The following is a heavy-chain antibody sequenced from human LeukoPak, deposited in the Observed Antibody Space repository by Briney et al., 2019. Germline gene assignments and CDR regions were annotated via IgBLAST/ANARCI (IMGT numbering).Heavy chain of an antibody. D-gene: IGHD2-15*01. Sequence: SETLSLTCTVSGGSISSSSYYWGWIRQPPGKGLEWIGSIYYSGGTYYNPSLKSRVTISVDRSKNQFSLKLSSVTAADTAVYYCARRYCSGGSCYYFDYWGQGTLVTVSS. CDR3: ARRYCSGGSCYYFDY. CDR2: IYYSGGT. J-gene: IGHJ4*02. CDR1: GGSISSSSYY. V-gene: IGHV4-39*01.